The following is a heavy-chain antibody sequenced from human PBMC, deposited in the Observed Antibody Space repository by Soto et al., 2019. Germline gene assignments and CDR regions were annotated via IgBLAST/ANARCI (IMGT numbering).Heavy chain of an antibody. V-gene: IGHV4-59*01. CDR2: IYYSGST. D-gene: IGHD3-3*01. CDR1: GGSISSYY. J-gene: IGHJ5*02. Sequence: PSGTLSLTCTVSGGSISSYYWSWIRQPPGKGLEWIGYIYYSGSTNYNPSLKSRVTISVDTSKNQFSLKLSSVTAADTAVYYCARGTYDFRSGYYNWFDPWGQGTLVTVSS. CDR3: ARGTYDFRSGYYNWFDP.